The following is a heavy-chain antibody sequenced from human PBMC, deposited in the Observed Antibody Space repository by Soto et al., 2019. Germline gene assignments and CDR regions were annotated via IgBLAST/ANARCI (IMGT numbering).Heavy chain of an antibody. Sequence: GESLKISCKGSGYNFANYWIGWVRQMPGKGLEWMGMIFPGDSDTKNSPSLQGQITMSVDKSDSSAYLQWRSLKASDTAMYYCAAGYTTGPDAFDIWGQGTMVTVSS. CDR3: AAGYTTGPDAFDI. CDR1: GYNFANYW. CDR2: IFPGDSDT. V-gene: IGHV5-51*01. D-gene: IGHD6-13*01. J-gene: IGHJ3*02.